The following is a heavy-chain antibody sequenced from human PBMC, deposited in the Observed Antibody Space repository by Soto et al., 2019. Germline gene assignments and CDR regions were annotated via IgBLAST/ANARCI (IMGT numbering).Heavy chain of an antibody. D-gene: IGHD2-21*02. CDR1: GGYISSSSYY. CDR2: IYYSGST. Sequence: PSETLSLTCTVSGGYISSSSYYWGWIRQPPGKGLEWIGSIYYSGSTYYNPSLKSRVTISVDTSKNQFSLKLSSVTAADTAVYYCARQGRLTLYCGGDCNDAFDIWGQGTMVTVSS. V-gene: IGHV4-39*07. J-gene: IGHJ3*02. CDR3: ARQGRLTLYCGGDCNDAFDI.